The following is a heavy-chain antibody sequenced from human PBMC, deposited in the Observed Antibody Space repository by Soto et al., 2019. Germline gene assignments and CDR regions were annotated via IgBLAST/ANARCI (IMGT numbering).Heavy chain of an antibody. J-gene: IGHJ6*02. CDR3: ARVVILVPTASTHYYYHMDV. Sequence: QVQLVQSGAEVRKPGSSVTVSCKASGGTFSNYAISWVRQAPGQGLEWMGGIIPIVGTGSYAQKFHGRVTITADEPTTTAYMELSSLRFEDTAVYYCARVVILVPTASTHYYYHMDVWGPGTTVTVSS. CDR1: GGTFSNYA. V-gene: IGHV1-69*01. CDR2: IIPIVGTG. D-gene: IGHD2-2*01.